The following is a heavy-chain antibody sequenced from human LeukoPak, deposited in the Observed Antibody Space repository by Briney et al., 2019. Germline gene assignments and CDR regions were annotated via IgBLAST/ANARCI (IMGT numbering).Heavy chain of an antibody. Sequence: PGGSLRLSCAASGFTFSSSAMSWVRQAPGKGLEWVSSISGSGSGGSTYYADSVKGRFTISRDNSKNTLYLQINSLRAEDTAVYYCAKHLALVGATTTYDYWGQGTLVIVSS. V-gene: IGHV3-23*01. CDR1: GFTFSSSA. D-gene: IGHD1-26*01. J-gene: IGHJ4*02. CDR2: ISGSGSGGST. CDR3: AKHLALVGATTTYDY.